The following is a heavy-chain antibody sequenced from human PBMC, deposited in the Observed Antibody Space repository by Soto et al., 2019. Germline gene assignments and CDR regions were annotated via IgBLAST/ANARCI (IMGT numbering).Heavy chain of an antibody. CDR2: ITPNNGNT. Sequence: GASVKVSCKASGYTFGSYGISCVRQAPGQGPEWLGWITPNNGNTKYVQRLQGRVTMTTDTSTSTAYMELRSLRSDDTAVYYCAREIVGGTGGEWGQGTLVTVSS. CDR3: AREIVGGTGGE. D-gene: IGHD1-26*01. J-gene: IGHJ4*02. CDR1: GYTFGSYG. V-gene: IGHV1-18*01.